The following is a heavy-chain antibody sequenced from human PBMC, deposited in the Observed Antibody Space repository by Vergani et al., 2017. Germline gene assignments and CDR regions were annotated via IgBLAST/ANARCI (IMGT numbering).Heavy chain of an antibody. CDR2: ISSSSSYI. D-gene: IGHD2/OR15-2a*01. CDR3: ASELLSRLTRQDAFDI. J-gene: IGHJ3*02. CDR1: GFTFSSYS. V-gene: IGHV3-21*01. Sequence: EVQLVESGGGLVKPGGSLRLSCAASGFTFSSYSMNWVRQAPGKGLEWVSSISSSSSYIYYADSVKGRFTISRDNAKNSLYLQMNSLRADDTAVYYCASELLSRLTRQDAFDIWGQGTMVTVSS.